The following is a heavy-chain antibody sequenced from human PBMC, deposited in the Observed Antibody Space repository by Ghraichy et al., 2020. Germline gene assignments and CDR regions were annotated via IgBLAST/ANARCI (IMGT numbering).Heavy chain of an antibody. J-gene: IGHJ6*02. V-gene: IGHV3-53*01. CDR2: IYSGGST. D-gene: IGHD3-16*02. Sequence: GGSLRLSCAASGFTVSSNYMSWVRQAPGKGLEWVSVIYSGGSTYYADSVTGRFTVSRDNSKNTLYLQMNSLRAEDTAVYYCAIGGGGVIVGIRDGMDVWGQGTTVTVSS. CDR3: AIGGGGVIVGIRDGMDV. CDR1: GFTVSSNY.